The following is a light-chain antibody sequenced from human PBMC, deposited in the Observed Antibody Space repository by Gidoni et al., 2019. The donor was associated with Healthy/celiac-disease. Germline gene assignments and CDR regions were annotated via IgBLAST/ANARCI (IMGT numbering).Light chain of an antibody. CDR2: AAS. CDR1: QSISSY. CDR3: QQSNGTPYS. J-gene: IGKJ2*03. Sequence: DIQMTQPPTSLSASVGDRVTIPCRPSQSISSYLNWYQQKPGKAPKLLIYAASSLQRGVPSRYSGIGSGTDFTLTINSLQPEDFATYYCQQSNGTPYSFXQXTKLEIK. V-gene: IGKV1-39*01.